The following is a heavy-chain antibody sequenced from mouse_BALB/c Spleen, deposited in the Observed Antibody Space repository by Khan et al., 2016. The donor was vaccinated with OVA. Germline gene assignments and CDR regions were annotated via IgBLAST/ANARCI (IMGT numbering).Heavy chain of an antibody. Sequence: VQLQESGAELAKPGASVKMSCKASGYTFTNYWMHWVKQRPGQGLEWIGYINPSTGYTEYNQKFKDQATLTADKSSSTAYMQLSSLTSEDSAVFYCVNHGSSSAWFTYWGQGTLVTVSA. J-gene: IGHJ3*01. CDR1: GYTFTNYW. CDR3: VNHGSSSAWFTY. CDR2: INPSTGYT. V-gene: IGHV1-7*01. D-gene: IGHD1-1*01.